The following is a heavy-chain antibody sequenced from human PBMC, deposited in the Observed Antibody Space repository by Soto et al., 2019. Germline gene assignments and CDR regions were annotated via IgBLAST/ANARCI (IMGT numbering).Heavy chain of an antibody. D-gene: IGHD3-16*01. V-gene: IGHV5-51*01. CDR2: IYPGDSDT. CDR1: GYNYNLHW. Sequence: PGESLKISCRGSGYNYNLHWISWVRQKPRRGLEWMGIIYPGDSDTRYNPSFQGQVTISVDKSINTAYLQWESLEASDAATYYCARHIRSYDFFQYYYGIDVWGQGSTVTVSS. CDR3: ARHIRSYDFFQYYYGIDV. J-gene: IGHJ6*02.